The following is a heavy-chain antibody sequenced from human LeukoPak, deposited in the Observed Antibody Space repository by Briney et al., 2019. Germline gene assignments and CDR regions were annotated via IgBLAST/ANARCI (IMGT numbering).Heavy chain of an antibody. Sequence: SETLSLTCTVSGASISSYSWSWIRQPAGKGLELIGRLYTSGSPNYNPSLKSRVTMSVDTSKNHFSLKLSSVTAADTAVYYCARDISNWDPFDIWGQGTMVTVSS. V-gene: IGHV4-4*07. D-gene: IGHD1-20*01. CDR1: GASISSYS. CDR2: LYTSGSP. J-gene: IGHJ3*02. CDR3: ARDISNWDPFDI.